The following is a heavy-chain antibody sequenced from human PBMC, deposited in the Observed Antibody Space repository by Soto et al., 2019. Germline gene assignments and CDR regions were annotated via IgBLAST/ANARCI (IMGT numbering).Heavy chain of an antibody. J-gene: IGHJ6*02. CDR3: ARDSCSGGSCYLGYYYYGMDV. CDR2: IYYSGST. CDR1: GGSISRGGYY. Sequence: QVQLQESGPGLVKPSQTLSLTCTVSGGSISRGGYYWSWIRQHPGKGLEWIGYIYYSGSTYYNPSLKSRVTISVDTSKNQFSLKLSSVTAADTAVYYCARDSCSGGSCYLGYYYYGMDVWGQGTTVTVSS. D-gene: IGHD2-15*01. V-gene: IGHV4-31*03.